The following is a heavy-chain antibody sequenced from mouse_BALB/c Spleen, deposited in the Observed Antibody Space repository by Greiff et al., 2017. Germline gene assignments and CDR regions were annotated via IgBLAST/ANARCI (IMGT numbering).Heavy chain of an antibody. V-gene: IGHV1-69*02. CDR1: GYTFTSYW. CDR2: IYPSDSYT. J-gene: IGHJ2*01. D-gene: IGHD4-1*01. Sequence: QVHVKQPGAELVRPGASVKLSCKASGYTFTSYWINWVKQRPGQGLEWIGNIYPSDSYTNYNQKFKDKATLTVDKSSSTAYMQLSSPTSEDSAVYYCTRELGREYYFDYWGQGTTLTVSS. CDR3: TRELGREYYFDY.